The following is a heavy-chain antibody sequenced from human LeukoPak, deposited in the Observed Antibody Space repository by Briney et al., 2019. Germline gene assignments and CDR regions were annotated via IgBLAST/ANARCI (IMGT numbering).Heavy chain of an antibody. CDR2: IYSGGST. Sequence: GGSLRLSCAASGFTVSSNYMSWVRQTPGKGLEWVSIIYSGGSTYYADSVKGRFTISRDNSKNTLYLQMNSLRAEDTAVYYCARDPGGNWGYWGQGTLVTVSS. CDR1: GFTVSSNY. CDR3: ARDPGGNWGY. D-gene: IGHD7-27*01. J-gene: IGHJ4*02. V-gene: IGHV3-66*01.